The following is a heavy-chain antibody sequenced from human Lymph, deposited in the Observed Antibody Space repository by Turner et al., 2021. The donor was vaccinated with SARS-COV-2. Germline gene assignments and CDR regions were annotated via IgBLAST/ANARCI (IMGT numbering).Heavy chain of an antibody. CDR3: AIGSSKPQWLDLFWD. CDR1: GSTLTEPS. D-gene: IGHD6-19*01. Sequence: QVQLVQSGAEVKKPGASLKVSCKVSGSTLTEPSMHWGRQAPGKGLEWMGGFDHEDDETIYARKFQGRVTMTEDTSTVTPYMELSSLRSEDTAVYYCAIGSSKPQWLDLFWDWGQGTLVTVSS. J-gene: IGHJ4*02. V-gene: IGHV1-24*01. CDR2: FDHEDDET.